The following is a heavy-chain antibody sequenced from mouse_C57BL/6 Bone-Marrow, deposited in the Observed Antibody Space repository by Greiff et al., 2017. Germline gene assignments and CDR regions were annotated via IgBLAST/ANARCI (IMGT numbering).Heavy chain of an antibody. D-gene: IGHD1-1*01. CDR1: GYTFTSYW. V-gene: IGHV1-50*01. CDR3: ARGGRSHYYAMDY. J-gene: IGHJ4*01. Sequence: QVQLQQPGAELVKPGASVKLSCKASGYTFTSYWMQWVKQRPGQGLEWIGEIDPSDSYTNYNQKFKGKATLTVDTSSSTAYMQLSSLTSEDSAVYYCARGGRSHYYAMDYWGQGTSVTVSS. CDR2: IDPSDSYT.